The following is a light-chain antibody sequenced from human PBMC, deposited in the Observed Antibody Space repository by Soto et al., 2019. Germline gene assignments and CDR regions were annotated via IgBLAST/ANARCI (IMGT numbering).Light chain of an antibody. CDR1: QSLLHSNGYNY. CDR2: LGS. Sequence: DIVMTQSPLSLPVTPGEPASISCRSSQSLLHSNGYNYLDWYRQKPGQSPQLLIYLGSNRASGVPDRSSGSGSGTEFTLKISRVEAEDVGVYYCMQALQTPFTFGPGTQVDIK. V-gene: IGKV2-28*01. CDR3: MQALQTPFT. J-gene: IGKJ3*01.